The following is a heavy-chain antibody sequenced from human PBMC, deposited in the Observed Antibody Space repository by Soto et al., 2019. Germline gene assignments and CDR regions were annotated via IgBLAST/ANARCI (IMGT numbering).Heavy chain of an antibody. CDR2: INHSGST. J-gene: IGHJ4*02. V-gene: IGHV4-34*01. CDR1: GGSFSGYY. CDR3: ARQYYYDSSGYQIYYFDY. Sequence: SETLSLTCAVYGGSFSGYYWSWIRQPPGKGLEWIGEINHSGSTNYNPSLKSRVTISVDTSKNQFSLKLSSVTAADTAVYYCARQYYYDSSGYQIYYFDYWGQGTLVTVSS. D-gene: IGHD3-22*01.